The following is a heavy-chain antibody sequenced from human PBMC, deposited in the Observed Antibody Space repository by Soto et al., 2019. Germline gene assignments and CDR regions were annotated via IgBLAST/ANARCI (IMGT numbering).Heavy chain of an antibody. Sequence: KVSCKASGGSLSTNPISWVRQAPGQGLEWMGGTGSGTGPGNHAQKFQGRLTVTADKSTSTAYMELTNLSSEDTAVYYCARRHSGGFFRFFDSWGQGTLVTVSS. J-gene: IGHJ4*02. CDR1: GGSLSTNP. V-gene: IGHV1-69*06. CDR3: ARRHSGGFFRFFDS. D-gene: IGHD2-15*01. CDR2: TGSGTGPG.